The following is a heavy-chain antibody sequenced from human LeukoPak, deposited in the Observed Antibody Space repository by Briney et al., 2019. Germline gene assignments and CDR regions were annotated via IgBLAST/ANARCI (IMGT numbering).Heavy chain of an antibody. J-gene: IGHJ4*02. D-gene: IGHD3-22*01. V-gene: IGHV3-30*18. CDR2: ISYDGSNK. CDR1: GFTFSSYA. Sequence: GGSLRLSCAASGFTFSSYAMSWVRQAPGKGLEWVAVISYDGSNKYYADSVKGRFTISRDNSKNTLYLQMNSLRAEDTAVYYCAKDGSEYYYDSSGYAPNWGQGTLVTVSS. CDR3: AKDGSEYYYDSSGYAPN.